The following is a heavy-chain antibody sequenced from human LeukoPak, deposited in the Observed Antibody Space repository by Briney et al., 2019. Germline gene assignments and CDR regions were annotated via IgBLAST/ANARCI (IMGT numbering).Heavy chain of an antibody. D-gene: IGHD3-9*01. J-gene: IGHJ4*02. Sequence: GGSLRLSCEDSGFTFRSYEMNWVRQAPGKGLEWIAYLSSSGSAFSYADSVKGRFTISRDNSKNILYLQMNTLRAEDTAVYYCARLLTAYYAIDYWGQGTLITVSS. CDR1: GFTFRSYE. CDR3: ARLLTAYYAIDY. CDR2: LSSSGSAF. V-gene: IGHV3-48*03.